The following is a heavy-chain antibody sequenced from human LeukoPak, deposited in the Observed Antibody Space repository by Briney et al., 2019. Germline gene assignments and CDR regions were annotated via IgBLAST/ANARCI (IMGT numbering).Heavy chain of an antibody. CDR2: ISSSGSTI. J-gene: IGHJ5*02. CDR3: ARESLGLCFGSVP. CDR1: GFTFSSYE. Sequence: GGSLRLSCAASGFTFSSYEMNWVRQAPGKGLEWLSYISSSGSTIYYADSVKGRFTISRDNAKNSLYLQMNSLRAEDTAVYFCARESLGLCFGSVPGGQGTLVTVSS. V-gene: IGHV3-48*03. D-gene: IGHD3-10*01.